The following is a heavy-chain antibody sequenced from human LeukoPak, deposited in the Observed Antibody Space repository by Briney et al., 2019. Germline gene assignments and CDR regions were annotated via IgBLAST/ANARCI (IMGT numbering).Heavy chain of an antibody. D-gene: IGHD3-16*02. V-gene: IGHV3-23*01. CDR1: GYYFTTYW. Sequence: GESLKISCRASGYYFTTYWIGWVRQMPGKGLEWVSSISASGGSTYCADSVKGRFAISRDSSTNTLYLQMNSLRAEDTAVCYCAKTALLGGVVARGFDYWGQGTLVTVSS. CDR2: ISASGGST. CDR3: AKTALLGGVVARGFDY. J-gene: IGHJ4*02.